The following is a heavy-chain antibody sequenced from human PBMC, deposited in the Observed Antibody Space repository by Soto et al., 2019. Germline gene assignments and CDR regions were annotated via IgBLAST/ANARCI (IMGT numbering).Heavy chain of an antibody. D-gene: IGHD1-7*01. CDR1: GFTFSSYD. V-gene: IGHV3-64*01. CDR2: ISSNGGTT. CDR3: VRRVSGNYDY. J-gene: IGHJ4*02. Sequence: EVQLAESGGGMVQPGGSLRLSCVASGFTFSSYDMHWVRQAPGKGLEYVSSISSNGGTTYYGNSVKGRFTISRDNSKNALYLQMGRLRADDMAVYYCVRRVSGNYDYWGQGTLVTV.